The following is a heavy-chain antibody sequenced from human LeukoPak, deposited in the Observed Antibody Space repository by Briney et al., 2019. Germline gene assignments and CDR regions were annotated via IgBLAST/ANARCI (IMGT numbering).Heavy chain of an antibody. CDR3: ARDRSSGWSAGFDP. J-gene: IGHJ5*02. CDR2: IYYSGST. Sequence: SETLSLTCTVSGGSTSSYYWSWIRQPPGKGLEWIGYIYYSGSTNYNPSLRSRVTISVDTSKNQFSLKLSSVTAADAAVYYCARDRSSGWSAGFDPWGQGTLVTVSS. D-gene: IGHD6-19*01. V-gene: IGHV4-59*01. CDR1: GGSTSSYY.